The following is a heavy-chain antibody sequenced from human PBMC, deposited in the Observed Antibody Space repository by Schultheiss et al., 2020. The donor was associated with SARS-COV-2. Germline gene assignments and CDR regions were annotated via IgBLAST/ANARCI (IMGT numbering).Heavy chain of an antibody. CDR2: MYNSGST. CDR1: GASIGGYY. Sequence: SETLSLTCSVSGASIGGYYWSWIRQPPGKGLEWIGYMYNSGSTSYNPSLQSRVSISVDTSKNQFSLQLKSVTPEDTAVYYCARSAAVGPDYWGQGTLVTVSS. V-gene: IGHV4-59*12. CDR3: ARSAAVGPDY. J-gene: IGHJ4*02. D-gene: IGHD6-19*01.